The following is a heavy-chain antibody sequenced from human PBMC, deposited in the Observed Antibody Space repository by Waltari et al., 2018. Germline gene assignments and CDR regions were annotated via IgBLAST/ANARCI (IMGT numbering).Heavy chain of an antibody. V-gene: IGHV3-33*01. J-gene: IGHJ3*02. D-gene: IGHD2-8*01. CDR2: IWYDGSNK. CDR3: ASGGGTNGYDAFDI. Sequence: QVQLVESGGGVVQPGRSLRLSCAASGFTFSSYGMHWVRQAPGKGLEWVAVIWYDGSNKYYADSLKGRFTISRDNSKNTLYLQMNSLRAEDTAVYYCASGGGTNGYDAFDIWGQGTMVTVSS. CDR1: GFTFSSYG.